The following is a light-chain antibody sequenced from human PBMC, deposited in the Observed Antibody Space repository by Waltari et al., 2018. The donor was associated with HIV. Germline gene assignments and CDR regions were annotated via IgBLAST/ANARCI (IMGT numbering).Light chain of an antibody. CDR1: QSLLFTNGYNY. V-gene: IGKV2-28*01. J-gene: IGKJ1*01. CDR2: MGA. CDR3: MQALQTPWT. Sequence: DIVMTQSPVSLPVTPGEPASLSCRSSQSLLFTNGYNYLDWYLQKPGQSPQLLIYMGAFRAPGVPDRFSGSGSGTDFTLKISRVEAGDVGVYYCMQALQTPWTFGQGTKVEI.